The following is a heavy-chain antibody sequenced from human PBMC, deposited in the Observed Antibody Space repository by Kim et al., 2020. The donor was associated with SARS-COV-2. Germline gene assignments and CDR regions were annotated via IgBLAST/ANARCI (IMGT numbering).Heavy chain of an antibody. V-gene: IGHV1-24*01. CDR1: GYTLTELS. CDR2: FDPEDGET. D-gene: IGHD6-13*01. Sequence: ASVKVSCKVSGYTLTELSMHWVRQAPGKGLEWMGGFDPEDGETIYAQKFQGRVTMTEDTSTDTAYMELSSLRSEDTAVYYCATEKGASSSQEYYFDYWGQGTLVTVSS. J-gene: IGHJ4*02. CDR3: ATEKGASSSQEYYFDY.